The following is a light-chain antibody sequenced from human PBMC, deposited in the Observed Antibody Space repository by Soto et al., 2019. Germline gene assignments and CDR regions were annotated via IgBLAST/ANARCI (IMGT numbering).Light chain of an antibody. CDR3: SAYKSSNTLVI. CDR1: SSDVGGYNY. J-gene: IGLJ1*01. Sequence: SALTQPASVSGSPGQSITISCTGTSSDVGGYNYVSWYQQHPGKAPKLMIYEVSNRPSGVSNRFSGSKSGNTASLTISGLQVDVYANYYNSAYKSSNTLVIFGTGTKVTV. V-gene: IGLV2-14*01. CDR2: EVS.